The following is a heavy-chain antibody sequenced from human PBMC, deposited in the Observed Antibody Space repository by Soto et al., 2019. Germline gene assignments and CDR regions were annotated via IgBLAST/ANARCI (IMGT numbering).Heavy chain of an antibody. CDR1: GGSISSYY. V-gene: IGHV4-59*08. Sequence: QVQLQESGPGLVKPSETLSLTCTVSGGSISSYYWSWIRPPPGKGLEWSGYIYYSGSTNYNPSLKSRVAISVDTSKHQFSLKLSSVTAADTAVYYCARHVQWLVTFDYWGQGTLVTVSS. CDR3: ARHVQWLVTFDY. D-gene: IGHD6-19*01. J-gene: IGHJ4*02. CDR2: IYYSGST.